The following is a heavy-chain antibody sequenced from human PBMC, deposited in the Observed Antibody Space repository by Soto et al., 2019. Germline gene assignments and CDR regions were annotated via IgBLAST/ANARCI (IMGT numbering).Heavy chain of an antibody. V-gene: IGHV5-51*01. CDR1: GYIFKSYW. CDR2: YYHGNSDT. CDR3: ERPFDSSGLFGY. J-gene: IGHJ4*02. D-gene: IGHD6-19*01. Sequence: WESLKISCKGSGYIFKSYWIGWVREMPGKGREYRGIYYHGNSDTRYSPSFQGQVTISADTSMSTAYLQRSSLNASDTAMYYSERPFDSSGLFGYWGQGTLVTVSS.